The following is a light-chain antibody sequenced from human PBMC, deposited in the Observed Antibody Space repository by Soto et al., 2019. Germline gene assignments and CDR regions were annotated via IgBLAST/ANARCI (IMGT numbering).Light chain of an antibody. J-gene: IGKJ1*01. V-gene: IGKV1-5*03. Sequence: DVQMTQSPSTLSLSVGDRVTIACRASQNINRWLAWYQQKPGQAPKLLIYQTSNLQSGVPSRFSGSGSGTEFSLTISSLQSDDFATYYCQQYSSYPRTFGQGTKVEIK. CDR3: QQYSSYPRT. CDR2: QTS. CDR1: QNINRW.